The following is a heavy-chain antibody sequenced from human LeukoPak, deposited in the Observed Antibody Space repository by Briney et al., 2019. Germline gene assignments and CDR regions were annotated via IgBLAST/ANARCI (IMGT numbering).Heavy chain of an antibody. CDR3: ARDPRHDDFWSRFDP. V-gene: IGHV1-46*01. Sequence: GASVKVSCKASGYTFTNYYMHWVRQAPGQGPEWMGIINPSDGSTSYAQKFQGRVTMTRDTSTSTVYMELSSLGSEDTAVYYCARDPRHDDFWSRFDPWGQGTLVTVSS. CDR1: GYTFTNYY. J-gene: IGHJ5*02. CDR2: INPSDGST. D-gene: IGHD3-3*01.